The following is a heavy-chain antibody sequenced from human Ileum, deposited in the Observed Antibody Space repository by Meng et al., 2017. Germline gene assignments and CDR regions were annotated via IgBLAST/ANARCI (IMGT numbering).Heavy chain of an antibody. V-gene: IGHV1-46*01. D-gene: IGHD3/OR15-3a*01. CDR3: AAPGVAPPGLTGDY. Sequence: QVQRVQSGAEVKKPGASVKVSCKASGYTFTNYYMHWVRQAPGQGLEWMGIINPSGVSTTFAQKFQGRVTLTRDTSTSTVYMELSNLRSEDTAVYYCAAPGVAPPGLTGDYWGQGTLVTVSS. CDR1: GYTFTNYY. CDR2: INPSGVST. J-gene: IGHJ4*02.